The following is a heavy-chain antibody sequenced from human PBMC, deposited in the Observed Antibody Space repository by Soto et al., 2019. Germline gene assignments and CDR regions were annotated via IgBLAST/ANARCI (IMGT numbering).Heavy chain of an antibody. V-gene: IGHV3-23*01. D-gene: IGHD1-26*01. CDR2: ISGSGGST. CDR3: AKGIYEWELLQIKYGMDV. J-gene: IGHJ6*02. Sequence: PGGSLRLSCAASGFTFSNYAVTWVRQAPGKGLEWVSTISGSGGSTYYADSVKGRFTISRDNSKNTLYLQMNSLRAEDTAVYYCAKGIYEWELLQIKYGMDVWGQGTTVTVSS. CDR1: GFTFSNYA.